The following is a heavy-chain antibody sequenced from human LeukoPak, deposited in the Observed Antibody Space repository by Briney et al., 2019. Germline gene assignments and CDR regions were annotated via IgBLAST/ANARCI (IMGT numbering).Heavy chain of an antibody. J-gene: IGHJ5*02. CDR3: AKGKDIVVVPAAMPTWFDP. CDR2: IIPIFGTA. Sequence: SVKVSRKASGGTFSSYAISWVRQAPGQGLEWMGGIIPIFGTANYAQKFQGRVTITTDESTSTAYMELSSLRSEDTAVYYCAKGKDIVVVPAAMPTWFDPWGQGTLVTVSS. D-gene: IGHD2-2*01. CDR1: GGTFSSYA. V-gene: IGHV1-69*05.